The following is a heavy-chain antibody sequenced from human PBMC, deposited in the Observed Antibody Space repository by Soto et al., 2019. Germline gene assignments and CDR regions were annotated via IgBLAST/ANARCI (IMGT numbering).Heavy chain of an antibody. Sequence: GRSVRLSCSASGFTLSSHWMHWARQAPGKGLVWISHIGPDGSSTTDADSVQGRFTIARDNARNSLYLHMNSPRDEDTAVYYSARDNNWCYDYRDQGTLVTVSS. CDR2: IGPDGSST. V-gene: IGHV3-74*03. D-gene: IGHD1-1*01. J-gene: IGHJ4*02. CDR1: GFTLSSHW. CDR3: ARDNNWCYDY.